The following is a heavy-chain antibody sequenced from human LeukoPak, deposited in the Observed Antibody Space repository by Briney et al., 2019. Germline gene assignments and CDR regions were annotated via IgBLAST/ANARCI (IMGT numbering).Heavy chain of an antibody. Sequence: GGSLRLFCAASGFTFSSYAMHWVRQAPGKGLEWVAAISNDGTNKYYAGSVKGRFTTSRDHSKDTLYLQMNSLRAEDTAVYYCARCAASSWYFYYYGMDVWGQGTTVTVSS. V-gene: IGHV3-30-3*01. CDR2: ISNDGTNK. J-gene: IGHJ6*02. CDR1: GFTFSSYA. CDR3: ARCAASSWYFYYYGMDV. D-gene: IGHD6-13*01.